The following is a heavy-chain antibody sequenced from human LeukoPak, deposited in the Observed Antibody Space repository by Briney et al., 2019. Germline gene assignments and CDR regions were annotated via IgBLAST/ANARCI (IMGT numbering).Heavy chain of an antibody. J-gene: IGHJ4*02. CDR1: GFTVGNSY. CDR3: VRDQRKDGLS. V-gene: IGHV3-53*01. Sequence: PGGSLRLSCAASGFTVGNSYMSWVRQAPGKGLQWVSVIYSRGGTYDAASVKGRFTISRDISKNTLYLQMNSLRADDTGIYFCVRDQRKDGLSWGQGTLVTVSS. D-gene: IGHD5-24*01. CDR2: IYSRGGT.